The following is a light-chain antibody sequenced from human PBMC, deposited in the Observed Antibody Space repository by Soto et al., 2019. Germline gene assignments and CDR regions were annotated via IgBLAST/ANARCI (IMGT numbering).Light chain of an antibody. CDR1: QDISKF. V-gene: IGKV1-33*01. J-gene: IGKJ3*01. CDR2: DAS. CDR3: QQYANLPLT. Sequence: IQMTQSPPSLSASVGDRVTITCQAGQDISKFLNWYQQKPGKAPQLLIYDASTLKPGAPSRFSGSGSGTGYTFTISSLQPEDIATYYCQQYANLPLTFGPGTKVEIK.